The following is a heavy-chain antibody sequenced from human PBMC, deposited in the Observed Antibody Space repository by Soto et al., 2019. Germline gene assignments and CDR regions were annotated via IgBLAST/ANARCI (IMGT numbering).Heavy chain of an antibody. D-gene: IGHD3-10*01. J-gene: IGHJ4*02. Sequence: QLQLQESGSGLVKPSQTLSLTCAVSGGSISSGGYSWSWIRQPPGKGLEWIGYIYHSGSTYYNPSLKSRVTISVDRSKNQFSLKLSSVTAADTAVYYCARLAGESGALFAYWGQGTLVTVSS. CDR2: IYHSGST. CDR3: ARLAGESGALFAY. V-gene: IGHV4-30-2*01. CDR1: GGSISSGGYS.